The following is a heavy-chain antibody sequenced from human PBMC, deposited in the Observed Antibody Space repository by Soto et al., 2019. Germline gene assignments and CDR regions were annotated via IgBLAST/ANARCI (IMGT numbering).Heavy chain of an antibody. Sequence: GALRLSCAASGFTFSSYWMHWVRQAPGKGLVWVSRINSDGSSTSYADSVKGRFTISRDNAKNTLYLQMNSLRAEDTAVYYCAREMATADFDYWGQGTLVTVSS. CDR3: AREMATADFDY. V-gene: IGHV3-74*01. CDR2: INSDGSST. D-gene: IGHD5-18*01. J-gene: IGHJ4*02. CDR1: GFTFSSYW.